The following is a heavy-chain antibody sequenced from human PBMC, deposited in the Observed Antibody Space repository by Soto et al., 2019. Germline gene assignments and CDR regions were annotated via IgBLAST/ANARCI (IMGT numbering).Heavy chain of an antibody. CDR1: GFRFSDYS. V-gene: IGHV3-48*01. Sequence: GGSLRLSCAASGFRFSDYSMNWVRQAPGRGLEWVSYISSSSFTIHYADSVEGRFAISRDNAKNSLYLQMNSLRAEDTAVYYCAKDQGIAPAFDYWGQGTLVTVSS. J-gene: IGHJ4*02. CDR2: ISSSSFTI. CDR3: AKDQGIAPAFDY. D-gene: IGHD6-13*01.